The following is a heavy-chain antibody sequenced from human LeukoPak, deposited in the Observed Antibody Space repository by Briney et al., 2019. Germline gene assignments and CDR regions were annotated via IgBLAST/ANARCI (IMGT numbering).Heavy chain of an antibody. J-gene: IGHJ6*02. CDR2: ISYDGSNK. CDR3: AKTRRASVVTAISYYGMDV. V-gene: IGHV3-30*18. Sequence: GGSLRLSCAAFGFTFSSYGMHWVRQAPGKGLEWVAVISYDGSNKYYADSVKGRFTISRDNSKNTLYLQMNSLRAEDTAVYYCAKTRRASVVTAISYYGMDVWGQGTTVTVSS. CDR1: GFTFSSYG. D-gene: IGHD2-21*02.